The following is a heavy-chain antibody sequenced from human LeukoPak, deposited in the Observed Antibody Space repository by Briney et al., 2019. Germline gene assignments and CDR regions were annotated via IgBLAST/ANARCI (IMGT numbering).Heavy chain of an antibody. V-gene: IGHV5-51*01. CDR3: ARLGSGYCSSTSCYRGWFDP. J-gene: IGHJ5*02. Sequence: GESLKISCKGSGYSFTSYWIGWVRQMPGKGLEWMGIIYPGDSDTRYSPPFQGQVTISADKSISTAYLQWSSLKASDTAMYYCARLGSGYCSSTSCYRGWFDPWGQGTLVTVSS. CDR2: IYPGDSDT. D-gene: IGHD2-2*03. CDR1: GYSFTSYW.